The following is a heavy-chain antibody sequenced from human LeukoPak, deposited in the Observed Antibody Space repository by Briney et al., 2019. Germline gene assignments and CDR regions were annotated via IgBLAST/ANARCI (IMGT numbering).Heavy chain of an antibody. Sequence: PGGSLRLSCAASGFTFSSYAMSWVRQAPGKGLEWVSAISGSGGSTYYADSVKGRFTISRDNSKNTLYLQMNSLRAEDTAVYYCAKDYYGSSLHSGSVDYWGQGTLVTVSS. CDR3: AKDYYGSSLHSGSVDY. J-gene: IGHJ4*01. CDR2: ISGSGGST. D-gene: IGHD3-22*01. V-gene: IGHV3-23*01. CDR1: GFTFSSYA.